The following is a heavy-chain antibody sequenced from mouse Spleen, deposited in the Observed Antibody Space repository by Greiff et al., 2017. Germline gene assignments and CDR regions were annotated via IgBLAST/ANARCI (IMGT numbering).Heavy chain of an antibody. V-gene: IGHV1S29*02. CDR2: IYPYNGGT. J-gene: IGHJ1*01. CDR3: ARGDYGSYWYFDV. Sequence: EVQLQQSGPELVKPGASVKISCKASGYTFTDYNMHWVKQSHGKSLEWIGYIYPYNGGTGYNQKFKSKATLTVDNSSSTAYMELRSLTSEDSAVYYCARGDYGSYWYFDVWGAGTTVTVSS. CDR1: GYTFTDYN. D-gene: IGHD1-2*01.